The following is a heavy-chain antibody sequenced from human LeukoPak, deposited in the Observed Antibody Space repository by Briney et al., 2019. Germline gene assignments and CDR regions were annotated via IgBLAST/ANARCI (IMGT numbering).Heavy chain of an antibody. D-gene: IGHD5-18*01. Sequence: ASVEVSCKAFGYTFTRYGINLVRQAPGPGLGGMGWISAYNGNTNYAQKLQGRVTMTTDTSTSTAYMELRSLRSDDTAVYYCAREGSQLWFSGYTYNWFDPWGQGTLVTVSS. J-gene: IGHJ5*02. CDR1: GYTFTRYG. V-gene: IGHV1-18*01. CDR3: AREGSQLWFSGYTYNWFDP. CDR2: ISAYNGNT.